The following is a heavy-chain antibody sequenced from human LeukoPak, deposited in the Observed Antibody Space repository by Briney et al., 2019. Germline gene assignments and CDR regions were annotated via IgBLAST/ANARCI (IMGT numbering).Heavy chain of an antibody. V-gene: IGHV4-39*01. CDR2: IYYSGST. CDR1: GGSISSSSYY. J-gene: IGHJ5*02. D-gene: IGHD2-8*01. Sequence: SETLSLTCTVSGGSISSSSYYWGWIRQPPGKGLEWIGSIYYSGSTFYNPSLKSRVTISVDTSKNQFSLKLRSVTAADTAIYYCARASFNVVFGNWFDPWGQGTLVTVSS. CDR3: ARASFNVVFGNWFDP.